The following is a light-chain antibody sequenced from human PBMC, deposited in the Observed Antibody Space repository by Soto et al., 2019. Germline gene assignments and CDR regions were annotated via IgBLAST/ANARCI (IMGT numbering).Light chain of an antibody. CDR1: QTISSY. CDR2: DAS. Sequence: DIQITQSPSSLSAAVGYRVTITCRASQTISSYLNWYQQKPGKAPKLLIYDASSLESGVPSRFSGSGSGTEFTLTISSLQPDDFATYYCQKYNSYSWTFGQGTKVDIK. J-gene: IGKJ1*01. V-gene: IGKV1-5*01. CDR3: QKYNSYSWT.